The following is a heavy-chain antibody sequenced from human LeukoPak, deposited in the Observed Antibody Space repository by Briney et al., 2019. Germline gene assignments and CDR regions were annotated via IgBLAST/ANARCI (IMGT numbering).Heavy chain of an antibody. D-gene: IGHD5-12*01. J-gene: IGHJ4*02. CDR3: ARDRGPGYDWVFDS. CDR2: ISYDGSNK. CDR1: GFTFSSFG. V-gene: IGHV3-30*03. Sequence: PGRSLRLSCAASGFTFSSFGMHWVRQAPGKGLEWVAVISYDGSNKYYADSLKGRFTISRGNAKNSLYLQMNSLRAEGTAVYYCARDRGPGYDWVFDSWGQGTLVTVSS.